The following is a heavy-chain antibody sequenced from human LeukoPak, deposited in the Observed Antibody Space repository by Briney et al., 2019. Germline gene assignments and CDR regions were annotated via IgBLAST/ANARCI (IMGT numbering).Heavy chain of an antibody. V-gene: IGHV3-30*03. Sequence: GGSLRLSCAASGFSFSNFGMHWVRQAPGKGLEWVAVISYDGSNKYFADSVKGRFTISRDNSKNTLYLQMNSLRAKDTAVYYCATQDGYDNSGHYGYWGQGTLVTVSS. J-gene: IGHJ4*02. CDR2: ISYDGSNK. D-gene: IGHD3-22*01. CDR3: ATQDGYDNSGHYGY. CDR1: GFSFSNFG.